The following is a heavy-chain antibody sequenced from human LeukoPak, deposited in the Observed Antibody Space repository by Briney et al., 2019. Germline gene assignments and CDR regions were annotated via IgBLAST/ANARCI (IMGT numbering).Heavy chain of an antibody. D-gene: IGHD3-9*01. V-gene: IGHV3-48*03. CDR3: AREGALTGHYTFDY. J-gene: IGHJ4*02. Sequence: PGGSLRLSCAASGYTFSGYEMNWVRQAPGKGLEWVSYISSSGSKIYYADSVKGRFTISRDNAKNTLYLQMNSLRAEDTAVYYCAREGALTGHYTFDYWGQGTLVTVSS. CDR1: GYTFSGYE. CDR2: ISSSGSKI.